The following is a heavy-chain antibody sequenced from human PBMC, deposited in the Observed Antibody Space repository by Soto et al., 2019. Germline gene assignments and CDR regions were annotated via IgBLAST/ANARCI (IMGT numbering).Heavy chain of an antibody. V-gene: IGHV1-8*01. D-gene: IGHD1-26*01. CDR3: ARGRVGAFYYYYGMDV. J-gene: IGHJ6*02. CDR1: GYTFTRYD. Sequence: ASVKVSCKASGYTFTRYDINWVRQATGQGLEWMGWMDPNSGNTGYAQKFQGRVTMTRNTSISTAYMELSSLRSEDTAVYYCARGRVGAFYYYYGMDVWGQGTTVTVSS. CDR2: MDPNSGNT.